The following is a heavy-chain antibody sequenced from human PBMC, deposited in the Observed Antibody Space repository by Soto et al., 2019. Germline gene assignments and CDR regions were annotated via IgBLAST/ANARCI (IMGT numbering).Heavy chain of an antibody. Sequence: EVQLVESGGGLVQPGGSLRLSCAASGFTVSSNYMSWVRQAPGKGLEWVSVIYSGGSTYYADSVKGRFTISRDNSKNTLYLQMNSLRAEDTAVYYCARDRKDRGYSGYDYVPDAFDIWGQGTMVTVSS. V-gene: IGHV3-66*01. J-gene: IGHJ3*02. CDR2: IYSGGST. CDR1: GFTVSSNY. D-gene: IGHD5-12*01. CDR3: ARDRKDRGYSGYDYVPDAFDI.